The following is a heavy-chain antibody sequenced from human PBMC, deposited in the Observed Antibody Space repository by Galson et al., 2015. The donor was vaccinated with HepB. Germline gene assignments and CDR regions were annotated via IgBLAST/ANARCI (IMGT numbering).Heavy chain of an antibody. CDR3: AREGSAAGTLYYYYGMDV. D-gene: IGHD6-13*01. CDR1: GDSVSSSSAA. CDR2: TYYRSKWYN. V-gene: IGHV6-1*01. J-gene: IGHJ6*02. Sequence: CAISGDSVSSSSAAWNWIRQSPSRGLEWLGRTYYRSKWYNDYAVSVKSRITINPDTSKNQFSLQLNSVTPEDTAVYYCAREGSAAGTLYYYYGMDVWGQGTTGTVSS.